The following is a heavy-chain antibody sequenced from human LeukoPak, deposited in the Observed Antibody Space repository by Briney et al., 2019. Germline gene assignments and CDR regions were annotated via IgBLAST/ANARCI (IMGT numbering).Heavy chain of an antibody. CDR3: ARTSSSGLVGGYYFDY. J-gene: IGHJ4*02. Sequence: SETLSLTCTVSGGSISTTSYYWGWIRQPPGKGLEWIGSMYYSGNTNYNPSLKSRVTISVDTSKNQFSLMLSSVTAADTAVYYCARTSSSGLVGGYYFDYWGQGTLVTVSS. D-gene: IGHD6-19*01. V-gene: IGHV4-39*01. CDR2: MYYSGNT. CDR1: GGSISTTSYY.